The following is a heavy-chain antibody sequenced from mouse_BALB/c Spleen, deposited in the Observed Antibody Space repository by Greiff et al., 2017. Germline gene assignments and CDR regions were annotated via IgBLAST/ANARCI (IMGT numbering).Heavy chain of an antibody. J-gene: IGHJ1*01. CDR2: INSNGGST. CDR3: ARDRAGYYRYFDV. CDR1: GFTFSSYG. V-gene: IGHV5-6-3*01. Sequence: DVQLVESGGGLVQPGGSLKLSCAASGFTFSSYGMSWVRQTPDKRLELVATINSNGGSTYYPDSVKGRFTISRDNAKNTLYLQMSSLKSEDTAMYYCARDRAGYYRYFDVWGAGTTVTVSS. D-gene: IGHD3-1*01.